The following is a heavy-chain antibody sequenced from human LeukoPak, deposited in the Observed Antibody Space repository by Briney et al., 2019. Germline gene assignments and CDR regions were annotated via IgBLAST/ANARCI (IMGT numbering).Heavy chain of an antibody. J-gene: IGHJ4*02. CDR1: GYTFTSYY. D-gene: IGHD6-13*01. Sequence: EASVKVSCKASGYTFTSYYMHWVRQAPGQGLEWMGWMNPTSGNTGYAQKFQGRITLSRNSSISTAYMELRSLRSDDTALYFCARAHGQQHLIMGRVRRFFYFDYWGQGSLVTVSS. CDR3: ARAHGQQHLIMGRVRRFFYFDY. V-gene: IGHV1-8*01. CDR2: MNPTSGNT.